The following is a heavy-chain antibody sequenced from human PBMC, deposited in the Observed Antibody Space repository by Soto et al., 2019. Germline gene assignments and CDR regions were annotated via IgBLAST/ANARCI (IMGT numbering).Heavy chain of an antibody. D-gene: IGHD6-19*01. V-gene: IGHV1-2*04. J-gene: IGHJ4*02. Sequence: ASVKVSCKASGYSFTGYSMHWVRQAPGQGLEWMGRINPKNGATNYARKFQGWVTMIRDTSISTVYMELRSLKSDDTAVYYCAKDLGYSSGWQLDYWGQGTLVTVSS. CDR2: INPKNGAT. CDR1: GYSFTGYS. CDR3: AKDLGYSSGWQLDY.